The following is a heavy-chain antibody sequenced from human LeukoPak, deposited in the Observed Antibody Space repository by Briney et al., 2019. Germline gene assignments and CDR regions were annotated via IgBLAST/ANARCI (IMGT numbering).Heavy chain of an antibody. D-gene: IGHD2-2*02. J-gene: IGHJ4*02. Sequence: GGSLRLSCAASGFTFSSFAMGWVRLAPGKVLQWISCIYGSNNNTYYTDSVTGRFTISRDNSKTTLFLQMNSLRAEDTAVYYCAKGISSSCYTGLGFWGQGTLVTVSS. CDR2: IYGSNNNT. CDR1: GFTFSSFA. CDR3: AKGISSSCYTGLGF. V-gene: IGHV3-23*05.